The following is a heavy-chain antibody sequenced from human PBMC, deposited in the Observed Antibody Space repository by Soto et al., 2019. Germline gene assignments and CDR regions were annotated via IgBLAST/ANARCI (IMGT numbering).Heavy chain of an antibody. CDR2: IKSKTDGGTT. V-gene: IGHV3-15*01. CDR3: TSDWDPSLWFGESHFDY. J-gene: IGHJ4*02. Sequence: GGSLRLSCAASGFTFSNAWMSWVRQAPGKGLEWVGRIKSKTDGGTTDYAAPVKGRFTISRDDSKNTLYLQMNSLKTEDTALYYCTSDWDPSLWFGESHFDYWGQGTLVTVSS. CDR1: GFTFSNAW. D-gene: IGHD3-10*01.